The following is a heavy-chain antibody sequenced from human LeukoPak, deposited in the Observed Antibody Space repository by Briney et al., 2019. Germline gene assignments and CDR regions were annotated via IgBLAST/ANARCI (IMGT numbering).Heavy chain of an antibody. Sequence: GASVKVSCKASGYTFTGDYLHWVRRAPGQGLEWMGWMNPNSGGTNYAQKFQGRVTMTRDTSISTAYVELTRLRPGDTAVYYCAGDYASGSYYDYWGQGSLLTVSS. CDR1: GYTFTGDY. D-gene: IGHD3-10*01. V-gene: IGHV1-2*02. CDR3: AGDYASGSYYDY. J-gene: IGHJ4*02. CDR2: MNPNSGGT.